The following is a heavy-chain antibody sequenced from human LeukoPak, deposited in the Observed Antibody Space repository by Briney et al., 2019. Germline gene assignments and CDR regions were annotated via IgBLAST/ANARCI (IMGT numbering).Heavy chain of an antibody. D-gene: IGHD1-14*01. CDR2: IKQDGSEK. J-gene: IGHJ4*02. V-gene: IGHV3-7*01. Sequence: GGSLRLSCAASGFTFSSYWMTWVRHLPGKGLEWVAKIKQDGSEKYYVDSVKGRFTISRDNAKNSLYLQMNSLRAEDTAVYYCARGIAEIDYWGQGTLVTVSS. CDR1: GFTFSSYW. CDR3: ARGIAEIDY.